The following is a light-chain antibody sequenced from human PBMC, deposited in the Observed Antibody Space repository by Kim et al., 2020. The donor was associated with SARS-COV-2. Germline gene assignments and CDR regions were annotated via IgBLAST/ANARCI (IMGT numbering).Light chain of an antibody. CDR2: AAS. Sequence: ASVGERVTITCRASQSISSYLNWYQQKPGKAPKLLIYAASSLQSGVPSRFSGSGSGTDFTLTISSLQPEDFATYYCQQSYSTPWTFGQGTKVDIK. V-gene: IGKV1-39*01. J-gene: IGKJ1*01. CDR1: QSISSY. CDR3: QQSYSTPWT.